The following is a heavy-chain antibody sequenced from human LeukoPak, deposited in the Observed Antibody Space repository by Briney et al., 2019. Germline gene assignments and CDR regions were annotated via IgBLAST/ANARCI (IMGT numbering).Heavy chain of an antibody. D-gene: IGHD2-15*01. J-gene: IGHJ4*02. V-gene: IGHV4-59*01. CDR2: IYYSGST. Sequence: SETLSLTCTVSGGSISSYYWSWIRQPPGKGLEWIGYIYYSGSTNYNPSLKSRVTISVDTSKNQFSLKLSSVTAADTAVYYCARGRGYCSGSNCYMVFDYWGQGTLVTVSS. CDR3: ARGRGYCSGSNCYMVFDY. CDR1: GGSISSYY.